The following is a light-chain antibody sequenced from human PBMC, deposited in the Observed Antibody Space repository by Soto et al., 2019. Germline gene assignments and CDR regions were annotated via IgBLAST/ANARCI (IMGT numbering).Light chain of an antibody. Sequence: EIVMTQSPATLSVSPGERATLSCRASQSVSNNLAWYQQRPGQAPRLLIYDASSRATGVQARFSGSGSGTEFTLTITSLQAEDFATYYCQYTDSLPLISFGQGTRLEMK. CDR1: QSVSNN. V-gene: IGKV3-15*01. CDR3: QYTDSLPLIS. J-gene: IGKJ5*01. CDR2: DAS.